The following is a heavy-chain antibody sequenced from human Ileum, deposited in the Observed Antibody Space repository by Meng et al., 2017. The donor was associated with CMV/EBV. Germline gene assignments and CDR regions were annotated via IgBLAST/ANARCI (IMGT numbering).Heavy chain of an antibody. CDR1: GFNFSGYY. D-gene: IGHD6-19*01. V-gene: IGHV1-2*02. J-gene: IGHJ4*02. Sequence: QVRLVRAGVEVKKPGASVKVSCTTSGFNFSGYYIHWVRQAPGQGLEWMGWINSKNDGTNYARKFQGRVTMTRETSISTAHMELSGLMSDDTAVYYCVRSSGWSRFDYWGQGTLVTVSS. CDR2: INSKNDGT. CDR3: VRSSGWSRFDY.